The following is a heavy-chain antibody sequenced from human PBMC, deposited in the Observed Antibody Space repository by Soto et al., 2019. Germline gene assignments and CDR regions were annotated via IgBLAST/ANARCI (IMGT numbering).Heavy chain of an antibody. D-gene: IGHD6-13*01. Sequence: PGGSLILSCAASGFTFSSYSMSWVRQAPGKGLEWVSGISWNSGSIGYADSVKGRFTISRDNAKNSLYLQMNSLRAEDTALYYCAKGIAAAGPSHFDYWGQGTLVTVSS. J-gene: IGHJ4*02. CDR3: AKGIAAAGPSHFDY. V-gene: IGHV3-9*01. CDR1: GFTFSSYS. CDR2: ISWNSGSI.